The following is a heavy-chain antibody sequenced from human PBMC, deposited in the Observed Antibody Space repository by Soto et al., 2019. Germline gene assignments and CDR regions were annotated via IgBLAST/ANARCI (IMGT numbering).Heavy chain of an antibody. J-gene: IGHJ6*03. Sequence: PSETLSLTCAVYGGSFSGYYWSWIRQPPGKGLEWIGEINHSGSTNYNPSLKSRVTISVNTSKNQFSLKLSSVTAADTAVYYCARGGMGRGVIITHYYYYYMDVWGKGTTVTVAS. CDR2: INHSGST. D-gene: IGHD3-10*01. V-gene: IGHV4-34*01. CDR1: GGSFSGYY. CDR3: ARGGMGRGVIITHYYYYYMDV.